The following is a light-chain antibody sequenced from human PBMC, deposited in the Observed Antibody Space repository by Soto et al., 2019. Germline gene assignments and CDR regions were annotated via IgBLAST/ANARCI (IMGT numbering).Light chain of an antibody. V-gene: IGKV3-20*01. Sequence: EIALTQSPGTLSLSPGERATLSCRASQSVSSNYLAWCQQKPGQAPRLLIYAASSRATGIPDRFSGSGSGTDFTLTISRLEPEDFAVYYCQQYGNSQWTFGQGTKV. CDR1: QSVSSNY. J-gene: IGKJ1*01. CDR2: AAS. CDR3: QQYGNSQWT.